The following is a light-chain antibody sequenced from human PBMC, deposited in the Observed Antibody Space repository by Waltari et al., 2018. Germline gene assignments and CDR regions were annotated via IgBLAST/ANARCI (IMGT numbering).Light chain of an antibody. Sequence: AIRMTQSPSSFSASTGDRVTITCRASEGISSYLAWYQQKPGKAPKLLIYAASTLQSGVPSRFSGSVSTTDFTLTISCLQSEDFATYYCQQYYSYPQTFGGGTKVEIK. J-gene: IGKJ4*01. V-gene: IGKV1-8*01. CDR1: EGISSY. CDR2: AAS. CDR3: QQYYSYPQT.